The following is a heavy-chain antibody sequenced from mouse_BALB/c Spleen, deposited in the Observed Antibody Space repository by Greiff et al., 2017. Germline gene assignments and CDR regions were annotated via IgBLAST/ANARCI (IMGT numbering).Heavy chain of an antibody. V-gene: IGHV5-6-4*01. CDR2: ISSGGSYT. CDR3: TREQGNYGAMDY. D-gene: IGHD2-1*01. Sequence: EVKLVESGGGLVKPGGSLKLSCAASGFTFSSYTMSWVRQTPEKRLEWVATISSGGSYTYYPDSVKGRFTISRDNAKNTLYLQMSSLKSEDTAMYYCTREQGNYGAMDYWGQGTSVTVSS. J-gene: IGHJ4*01. CDR1: GFTFSSYT.